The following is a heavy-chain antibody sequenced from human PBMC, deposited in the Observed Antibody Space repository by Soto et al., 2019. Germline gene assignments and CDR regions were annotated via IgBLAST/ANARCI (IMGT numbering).Heavy chain of an antibody. CDR2: IYYSGTT. CDR1: GGSVSSGSYY. V-gene: IGHV4-61*01. CDR3: GRGSHYDHSMDV. J-gene: IGHJ6*02. Sequence: SETLSLTCNVSGGSVSSGSYYWSWIRQPPGKGLEWIGYIYYSGTTNYNPSLMSRVTISVDTSKNQFSLKLSSVTAADTAVYHCGRGSHYDHSMDVWGQGTTVTVSS.